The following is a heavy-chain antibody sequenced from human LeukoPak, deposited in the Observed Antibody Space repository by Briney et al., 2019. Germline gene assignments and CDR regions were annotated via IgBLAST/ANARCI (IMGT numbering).Heavy chain of an antibody. J-gene: IGHJ4*02. Sequence: GASVKVSCKASGYTFPDYYIHWVRQAPGQGLEWMGWINPNSGGTNYAQKFQGRVTMTRDTSISTAYMELSRLRSDDTAVYYCATAEWHYYGSGSLDYWGQGTLVTVSS. CDR1: GYTFPDYY. CDR3: ATAEWHYYGSGSLDY. D-gene: IGHD3-10*01. CDR2: INPNSGGT. V-gene: IGHV1-2*02.